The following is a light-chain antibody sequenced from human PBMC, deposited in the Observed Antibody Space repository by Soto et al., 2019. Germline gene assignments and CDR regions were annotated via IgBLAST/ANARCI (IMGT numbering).Light chain of an antibody. J-gene: IGLJ1*01. V-gene: IGLV2-14*01. CDR3: STHTTSGALQV. CDR1: SSDVGGYNY. CDR2: GVS. Sequence: QSALTQPRSVSGSPGQSVTISCTGTSSDVGGYNYVSWYQQLPGKAPKLMIYGVSNRPSGVSNRFSGSKSGSTASLTISGLQADDEADYYCSTHTTSGALQVFGTGTKLTVL.